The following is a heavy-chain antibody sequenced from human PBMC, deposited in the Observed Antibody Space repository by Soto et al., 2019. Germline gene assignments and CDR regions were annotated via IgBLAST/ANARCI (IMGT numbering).Heavy chain of an antibody. CDR2: IYYSGST. CDR1: GGSISSGGYY. J-gene: IGHJ6*02. D-gene: IGHD1-26*01. Sequence: SETLSLTCTVSGGSISSGGYYWSWIRQHPGKGLEWIGYIYYSGSTYYNPSLKSRVTISVDTSKNQFSLKLSSVTAADTAVYYCARDRGLLRSYYYYGMDVWGQGIPVTVS. V-gene: IGHV4-31*03. CDR3: ARDRGLLRSYYYYGMDV.